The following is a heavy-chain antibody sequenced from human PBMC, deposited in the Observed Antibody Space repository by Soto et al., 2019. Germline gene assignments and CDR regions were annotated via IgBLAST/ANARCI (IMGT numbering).Heavy chain of an antibody. CDR3: ARPISGWFFAC. Sequence: PGESLKISCKASGSSFASQWIGWVRQVPGKGLEWMGVIFPGDSETRYSPSFQGQVTISADKSITTAYLQWSSLKASDTAMYYCARPISGWFFACWGQGTQVTVSS. CDR2: IFPGDSET. D-gene: IGHD6-19*01. CDR1: GSSFASQW. V-gene: IGHV5-51*01. J-gene: IGHJ4*02.